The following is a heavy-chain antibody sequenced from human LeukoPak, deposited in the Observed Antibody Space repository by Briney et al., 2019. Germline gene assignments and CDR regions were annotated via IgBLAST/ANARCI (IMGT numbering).Heavy chain of an antibody. CDR2: IWYDGSNK. Sequence: PGGSLRLSCAASGFTFSNYGMHWVRQAPGKGLEWVAVIWYDGSNKYYADSVKGRFTISRDNSKNTLYLQMNSLRAEDTAVYYCARVSGDYGDYVARDDYWGQGTLVTVSS. D-gene: IGHD4-17*01. CDR3: ARVSGDYGDYVARDDY. J-gene: IGHJ4*02. V-gene: IGHV3-33*01. CDR1: GFTFSNYG.